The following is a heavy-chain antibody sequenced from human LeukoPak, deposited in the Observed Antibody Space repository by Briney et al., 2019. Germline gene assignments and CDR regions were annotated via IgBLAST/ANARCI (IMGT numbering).Heavy chain of an antibody. D-gene: IGHD3-3*01. CDR2: INHSGST. CDR1: GGSFSGYY. CDR3: ARDSVLRFLGHYYYYAMDV. Sequence: SETLSLTCAVYGGSFSGYYWSWIRQPPGKGLEWIGEINHSGSTNYNPSLKSRVTISVDTSKNQFSLKLSSVTAADTAVYYCARDSVLRFLGHYYYYAMDVWGQGTTVTVSS. V-gene: IGHV4-34*01. J-gene: IGHJ6*02.